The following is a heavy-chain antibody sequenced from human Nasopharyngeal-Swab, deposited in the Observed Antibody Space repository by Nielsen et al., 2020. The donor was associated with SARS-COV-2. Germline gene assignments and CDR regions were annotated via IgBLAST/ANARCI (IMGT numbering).Heavy chain of an antibody. CDR1: GFTFSSYG. CDR3: AKSIVVVPAAIGAGVPDV. CDR2: ISYDGSNK. D-gene: IGHD2-2*01. J-gene: IGHJ6*04. Sequence: GESLKISCAASGFTFSSYGMHWVRQAPGKGLEWVAVISYDGSNKYYADSVEGRFTISRDNSKNTLYLQMNSLRAEDTAVYYCAKSIVVVPAAIGAGVPDVWGKGTTVTVSS. V-gene: IGHV3-30*18.